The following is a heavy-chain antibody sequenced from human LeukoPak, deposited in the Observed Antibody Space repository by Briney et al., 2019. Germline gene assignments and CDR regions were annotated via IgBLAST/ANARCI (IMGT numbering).Heavy chain of an antibody. Sequence: GGSLRLSCAASGFTISRYSINWVRQAPGKGLEWVSTISSSSTHIYYADSVKGRFTISRDNSKNSVSLQMNSLRAEDTAVYYCARGAKSRAAVAVDYYYYGMDVWGQGTTVTVSS. CDR1: GFTISRYS. CDR3: ARGAKSRAAVAVDYYYYGMDV. CDR2: ISSSSTHI. D-gene: IGHD6-19*01. J-gene: IGHJ6*02. V-gene: IGHV3-21*01.